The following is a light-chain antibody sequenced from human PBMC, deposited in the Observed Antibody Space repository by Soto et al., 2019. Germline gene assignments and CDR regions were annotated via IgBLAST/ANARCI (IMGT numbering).Light chain of an antibody. CDR2: NDA. CDR3: ASWDDSLYSPV. CDR1: SFNIGSNY. J-gene: IGLJ2*01. V-gene: IGLV1-47*02. Sequence: QSVLTQPPSASGTPGQRVTISCSGNSFNIGSNYVYWYLHLPGTAPKLLIYNDAQRPSGVPERFSGSMSGTSASLAISGLRSEDEADYYCASWDDSLYSPVFGGGTKLTVL.